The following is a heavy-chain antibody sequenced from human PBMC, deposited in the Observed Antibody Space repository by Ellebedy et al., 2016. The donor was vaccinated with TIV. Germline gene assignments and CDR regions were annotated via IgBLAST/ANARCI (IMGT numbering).Heavy chain of an antibody. J-gene: IGHJ4*02. Sequence: AASVKVSCKASGYTFNRYGINWVRQAPGQGLEWMGGIVPVLLTTKSAQKFQGRVTFTADESTSTAYMELSSLRSEDTAMYYCARGRELDLGSGSPELAFWGQGTLVTVSS. V-gene: IGHV1-69*13. CDR2: IVPVLLTT. D-gene: IGHD3-10*01. CDR3: ARGRELDLGSGSPELAF. CDR1: GYTFNRYG.